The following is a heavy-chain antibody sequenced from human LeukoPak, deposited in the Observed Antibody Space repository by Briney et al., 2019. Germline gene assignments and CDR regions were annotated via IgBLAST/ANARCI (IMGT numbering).Heavy chain of an antibody. J-gene: IGHJ4*02. Sequence: GGSLRLSCAASGFTFSSYSMNWVRQAPGKGLEWVSSISSSSSYIYYADSVKGRFTISRDNAKNSLYLQMNSLRAEDTAVYYCASRAVVAATPFDYWGQGTLFTVSS. CDR3: ASRAVVAATPFDY. CDR1: GFTFSSYS. CDR2: ISSSSSYI. V-gene: IGHV3-21*01. D-gene: IGHD2-15*01.